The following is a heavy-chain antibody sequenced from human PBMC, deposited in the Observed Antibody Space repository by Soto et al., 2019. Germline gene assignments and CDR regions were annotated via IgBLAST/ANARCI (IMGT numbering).Heavy chain of an antibody. D-gene: IGHD6-13*01. J-gene: IGHJ6*04. V-gene: IGHV3-21*04. CDR2: ISSSTSYV. CDR1: GFTFSRYG. Sequence: EVQLVESGGGLVKPGGSLRLSCAASGFTFSRYGMNWVRQAPGKGLEWVSSISSSTSYVYYADSVKGRFSVSRDNAKKILYLEMYALRTEDTALYYCARANTAVLTGYYFAMDVWGEGTTVTVSS. CDR3: ARANTAVLTGYYFAMDV.